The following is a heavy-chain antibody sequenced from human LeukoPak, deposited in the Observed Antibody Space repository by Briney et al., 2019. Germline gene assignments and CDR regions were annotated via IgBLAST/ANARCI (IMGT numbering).Heavy chain of an antibody. CDR1: GFTFGSHA. J-gene: IGHJ4*02. V-gene: IGHV3-23*01. D-gene: IGHD5-18*01. CDR3: GKTTVGYSSGQKPAWPVDY. Sequence: GGSLRLSCEASGFTFGSHAMYWVRQAPGKGLEWVAGIFGSGGSPHYADSVKGRFTISRGNSKNTVYLQINSLRAEDTAVYFCGKTTVGYSSGQKPAWPVDYWGQGTLVTVSS. CDR2: IFGSGGSP.